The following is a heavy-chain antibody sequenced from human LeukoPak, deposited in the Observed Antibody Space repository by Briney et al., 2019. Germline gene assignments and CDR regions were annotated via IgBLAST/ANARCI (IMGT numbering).Heavy chain of an antibody. Sequence: GASVKVSCKASGYTFSICAMNWVRQAPGQGLEWMGWINTNAGNPTYAQAFTGRFVFSLDTSVSTAYLQISSLKAEDTAVYYCARVFPGGPYGMDVWGQGTTVTVSS. V-gene: IGHV7-4-1*02. CDR1: GYTFSICA. CDR2: INTNAGNP. D-gene: IGHD4-23*01. J-gene: IGHJ6*02. CDR3: ARVFPGGPYGMDV.